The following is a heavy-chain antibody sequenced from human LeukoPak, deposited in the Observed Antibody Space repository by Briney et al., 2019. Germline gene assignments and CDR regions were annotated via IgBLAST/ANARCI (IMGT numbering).Heavy chain of an antibody. D-gene: IGHD2-15*01. CDR1: GGSISGSSYY. J-gene: IGHJ5*02. V-gene: IGHV4-39*07. Sequence: SETLSLTCTVSGGSISGSSYYWGWIRQPPGKGLEWIGSIYYSGSTYYNPSLKSRVTISVDTSKNQFSLKLSSVTAADTAVYYCARDLEVVAATHWFDPWGQGTLVTVSS. CDR2: IYYSGST. CDR3: ARDLEVVAATHWFDP.